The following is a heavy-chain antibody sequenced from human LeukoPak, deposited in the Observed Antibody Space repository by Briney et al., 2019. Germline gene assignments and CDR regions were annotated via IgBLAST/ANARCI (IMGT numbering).Heavy chain of an antibody. CDR3: ARDPLPSRYCSGGSCYHRRFDY. V-gene: IGHV1-18*01. J-gene: IGHJ4*02. CDR2: ISAYNGNT. D-gene: IGHD2-15*01. CDR1: GYTFTSYG. Sequence: EASVKVSCKASGYTFTSYGISWVRQAPGQGLEWMGWISAYNGNTNYAQKLQGRVTMTTDTSTSTAYMELRSLRSDDTAVYYCARDPLPSRYCSGGSCYHRRFDYWGQGTLVTVSS.